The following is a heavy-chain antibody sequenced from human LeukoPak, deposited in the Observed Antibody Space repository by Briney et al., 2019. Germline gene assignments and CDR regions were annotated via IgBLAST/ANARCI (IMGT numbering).Heavy chain of an antibody. Sequence: PSETLSLTCTVSGGSISSYYWSWIRQPPGKGLEWIGYIYYSWSTNYNPSLKSRVTISVDTSKNQLSLKLSSVTSAAPAVYSCENKANGLGGWYCFDYWGQGTLVTVSS. CDR1: GGSISSYY. CDR3: ENKANGLGGWYCFDY. D-gene: IGHD3/OR15-3a*01. V-gene: IGHV4-59*01. J-gene: IGHJ4*02. CDR2: IYYSWST.